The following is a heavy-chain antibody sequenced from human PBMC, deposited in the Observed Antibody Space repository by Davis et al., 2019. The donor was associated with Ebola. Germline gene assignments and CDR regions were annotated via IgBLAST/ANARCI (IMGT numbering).Heavy chain of an antibody. CDR2: IKTDGSAK. D-gene: IGHD1-26*01. CDR1: GFTFSSSW. Sequence: GGSLRLSCAASGFTFSSSWMTWVRQAPEKGLAWVATIKTDGSAKYYVDSVKGRFTISRDNVKNSLYLQMDSLRAEDTAVYYCARWASVGYWGQGTLVTVSS. CDR3: ARWASVGY. V-gene: IGHV3-7*01. J-gene: IGHJ4*02.